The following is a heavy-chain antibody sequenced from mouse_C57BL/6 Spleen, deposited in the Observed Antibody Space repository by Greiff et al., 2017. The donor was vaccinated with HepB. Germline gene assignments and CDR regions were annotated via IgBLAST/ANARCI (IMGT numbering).Heavy chain of an antibody. Sequence: VQLQQSGAELARPGASVKLSCKASGYTFTSCGISWVKQRTGQGLEWIGEIYPRSGNTYYNEKFKGKATLTADKSSSTAYMEIRSLTSEDSAVYVCARGGLRRSMDYWGQGTSVTVSS. CDR2: IYPRSGNT. V-gene: IGHV1-81*01. CDR1: GYTFTSCG. CDR3: ARGGLRRSMDY. D-gene: IGHD1-1*01. J-gene: IGHJ4*01.